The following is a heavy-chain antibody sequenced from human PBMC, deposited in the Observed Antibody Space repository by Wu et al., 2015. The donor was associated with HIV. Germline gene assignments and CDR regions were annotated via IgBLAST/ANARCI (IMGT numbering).Heavy chain of an antibody. CDR2: FNHNGVT. Sequence: QVQLQQWGAGLLKPSETLSLTCAVHGGSFSGYHWSWIRQSPDKGLEWIGDFNHNGVTNYNPSLKSRVTISVDTSKNQFSLKLSSVTAADTAVYYCARGVGRRRLILRYEENYFDYWGQGTLVTVSS. J-gene: IGHJ4*02. V-gene: IGHV4-34*01. CDR3: ARGVGRRRLILRYEENYFDY. CDR1: GGSFSGYH. D-gene: IGHD3-9*01.